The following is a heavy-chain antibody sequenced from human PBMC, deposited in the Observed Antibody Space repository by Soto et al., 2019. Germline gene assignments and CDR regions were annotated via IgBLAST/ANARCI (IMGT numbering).Heavy chain of an antibody. CDR2: ISYDGSNK. CDR3: ARGMVAATVSALFDI. J-gene: IGHJ3*02. D-gene: IGHD2-15*01. V-gene: IGHV3-30-3*01. CDR1: GFTFSSYA. Sequence: PGGSLRLSCAASGFTFSSYAMHWVRQAPGKGLEWVAVISYDGSNKYYADSVKGRFTISRDNSKNTLYLQMNSLRAEDTAVYYCARGMVAATVSALFDIWGQGTMVTVSS.